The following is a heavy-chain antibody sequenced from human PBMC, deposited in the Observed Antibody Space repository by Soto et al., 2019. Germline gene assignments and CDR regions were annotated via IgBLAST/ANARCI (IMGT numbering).Heavy chain of an antibody. V-gene: IGHV3-74*01. Sequence: EVQLVESGGGLVQPGGSLRLSCAASGFTFSNYWMHWVGQAPGKGLVWVSRVNGDGSSTFYADSVKGRFTISRDNAKNKVYLQMNSLRAEDTAVYYCARDNWNTVWGQGTMVTVSS. CDR1: GFTFSNYW. CDR3: ARDNWNTV. CDR2: VNGDGSST. D-gene: IGHD1-20*01. J-gene: IGHJ3*01.